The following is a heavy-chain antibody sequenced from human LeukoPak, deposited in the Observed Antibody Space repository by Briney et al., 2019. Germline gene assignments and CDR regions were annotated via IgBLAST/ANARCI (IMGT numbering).Heavy chain of an antibody. CDR1: GFTFTSYS. CDR3: AKDGGLWVSAHWGDS. Sequence: GGSLRLSCAASGFTFTSYSMNWVRQAPGKGLKWVSTITTGDGNTYYADSVKGRFTVSRDDSKNTLYLQMNSLRAEDTAVYYCAKDGGLWVSAHWGDSWGRGTLVTVSS. V-gene: IGHV3-23*01. CDR2: ITTGDGNT. J-gene: IGHJ4*02. D-gene: IGHD7-27*01.